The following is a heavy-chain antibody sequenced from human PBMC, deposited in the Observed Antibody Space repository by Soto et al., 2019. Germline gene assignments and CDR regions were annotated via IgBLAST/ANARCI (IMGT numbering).Heavy chain of an antibody. CDR1: GYTFTGYY. D-gene: IGHD3-10*01. J-gene: IGHJ6*03. V-gene: IGHV1-2*04. CDR2: INPNSGGT. Sequence: ASVKVSCKASGYTFTGYYMHWVRQAPGQGLEWMGWINPNSGGTNYAQKFQGWVTMTRDTSISTAYMELSRLRSDDTAVYYCARGQRFGELLYDYYYYMDVWGKGTTVTVSS. CDR3: ARGQRFGELLYDYYYYMDV.